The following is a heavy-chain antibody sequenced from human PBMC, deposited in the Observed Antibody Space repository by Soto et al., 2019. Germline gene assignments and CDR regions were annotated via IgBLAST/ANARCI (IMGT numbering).Heavy chain of an antibody. J-gene: IGHJ4*02. D-gene: IGHD2-8*01. Sequence: QVQLVESGGGVVQPGRSLRLSCAASGFTFSSYGMHWVRQAPGKGLEWVAVISYDGSNKYYADSVKGRFTISRDNSKNTLYLQMSSLRAEDTAVYYCAKDVCMWNWGQGTLVTVSS. CDR3: AKDVCMWN. V-gene: IGHV3-30*18. CDR1: GFTFSSYG. CDR2: ISYDGSNK.